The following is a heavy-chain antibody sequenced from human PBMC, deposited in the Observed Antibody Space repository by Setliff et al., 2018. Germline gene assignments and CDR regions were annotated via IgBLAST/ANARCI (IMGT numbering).Heavy chain of an antibody. CDR3: ARIVCSSTSCSRFGY. V-gene: IGHV1-2*06. Sequence: ASVKVSCKASGYTFTGYYMHWVRQAPGQGLEWMGRINPNSGGTNYAQKFQGRVTMTRDTSISTAYLQISSLKAEDTAVYYCARIVCSSTSCSRFGYWGQGTLVTVSS. D-gene: IGHD2-2*01. CDR1: GYTFTGYY. CDR2: INPNSGGT. J-gene: IGHJ4*02.